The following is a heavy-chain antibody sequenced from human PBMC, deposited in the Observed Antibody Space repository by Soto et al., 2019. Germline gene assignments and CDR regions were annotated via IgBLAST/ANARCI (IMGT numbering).Heavy chain of an antibody. D-gene: IGHD3-10*01. CDR1: VYTFTSYG. CDR3: ARDAAPFGY. J-gene: IGHJ4*02. CDR2: IIAYNGNT. Sequence: QVQLVQSGAEVKKPGASVKFSCKASVYTFTSYGISWVRQAPGQGLEWMGWIIAYNGNTNYPQKLQGRVTMTTDTSTSTADMELRSLRSDDTAVYYCARDAAPFGYWGQGTLVTVSS. V-gene: IGHV1-18*01.